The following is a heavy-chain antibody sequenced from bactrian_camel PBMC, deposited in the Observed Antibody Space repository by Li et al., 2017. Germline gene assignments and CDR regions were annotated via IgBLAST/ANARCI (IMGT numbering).Heavy chain of an antibody. V-gene: IGHV3S53*01. CDR1: EYLFTSYC. CDR2: IDSDNST. J-gene: IGHJ4*01. D-gene: IGHD2*01. CDR3: AAGAFMYCSGGFRTPRAYTY. Sequence: HVQLVESGGGSVQAGGSLRLSCAAHEYLFTSYCMGWFRQAPGKEREGVASIDSDNSTTYAESVKGQFTISKDNATNTVHLQMNSLKPDDAGMYICAAGAFMYCSGGFRTPRAYTYWGQGTQVTVS.